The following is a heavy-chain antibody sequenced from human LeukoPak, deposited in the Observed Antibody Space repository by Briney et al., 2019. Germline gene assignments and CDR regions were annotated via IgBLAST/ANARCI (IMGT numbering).Heavy chain of an antibody. CDR2: IYYSGST. J-gene: IGHJ4*02. D-gene: IGHD3-10*01. CDR3: ARVRLWFGEPNFDY. CDR1: GGSISSYY. V-gene: IGHV4-59*01. Sequence: PSETLSLTCTVSGGSISSYYWSWIRQPPGKGLEWIGYIYYSGSTNYNPSLKSRVTISVDTSKNQFSLKLSSVTAADTAVYYCARVRLWFGEPNFDYWGQGTLVTVSS.